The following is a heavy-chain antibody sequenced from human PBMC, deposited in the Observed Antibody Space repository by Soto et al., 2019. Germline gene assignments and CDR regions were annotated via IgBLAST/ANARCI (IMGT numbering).Heavy chain of an antibody. V-gene: IGHV4-59*01. CDR1: GGSISGYY. D-gene: IGHD2-8*01. CDR3: ARGKDIILMTLDV. Sequence: XGTLALTCTVSGGSISGYYWSWIRQPPGKGLEYIGYIYYSGSTNYNPSLKSRVTISVDTSKNQFSLKLTSVTTADTAVYYCARGKDIILMTLDVWGQGTTVTVSS. J-gene: IGHJ6*02. CDR2: IYYSGST.